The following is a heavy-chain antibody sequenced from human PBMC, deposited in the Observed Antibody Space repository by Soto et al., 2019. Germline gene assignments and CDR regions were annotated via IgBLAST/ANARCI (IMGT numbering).Heavy chain of an antibody. CDR1: GFTFSNFG. CDR3: AKMEGPTAYYYAMDV. Sequence: EVQVLESGGGLVQPGGSLRLSCRASGFTFSNFGMSWVRQAPGKGLEWVSGIRGSGGSTYYADSVKGRFTISRDNTKNTLYLQMNSLRVDDTDVYYCAKMEGPTAYYYAMDVWGQGTTVTVSS. J-gene: IGHJ6*02. V-gene: IGHV3-23*01. D-gene: IGHD1-1*01. CDR2: IRGSGGST.